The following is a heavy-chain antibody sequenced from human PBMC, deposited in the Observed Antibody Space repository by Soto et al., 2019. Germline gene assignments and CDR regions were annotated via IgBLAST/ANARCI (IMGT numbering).Heavy chain of an antibody. CDR1: GFTFGDYG. D-gene: IGHD3-3*01. CDR2: INWNGGST. CDR3: ARDNGDYDFWNGIHRGAFDI. J-gene: IGHJ3*02. Sequence: GGSLRLSCAASGFTFGDYGMSWVRQAPGKGLEWVSGINWNGGSTGYADSVKGRFTISRDNAKNSLYLQMNSLRAEDTALYHCARDNGDYDFWNGIHRGAFDIWGQGTMVTVSS. V-gene: IGHV3-20*01.